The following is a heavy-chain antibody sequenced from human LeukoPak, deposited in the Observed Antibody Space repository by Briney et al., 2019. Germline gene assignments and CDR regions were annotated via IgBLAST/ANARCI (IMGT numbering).Heavy chain of an antibody. CDR3: ARDRAAGSDWLDP. D-gene: IGHD3-10*01. Sequence: PSETLSLTCAVSGGSISSSNWWSWVRQPPGKGLEWIGYIYYNGSTKYNPSLKSRLTMSVDTSKKQFSLNMTSMTAADTAVYYCARDRAAGSDWLDPWGQGTLVTVSS. V-gene: IGHV4-4*02. J-gene: IGHJ5*02. CDR2: IYYNGST. CDR1: GGSISSSNW.